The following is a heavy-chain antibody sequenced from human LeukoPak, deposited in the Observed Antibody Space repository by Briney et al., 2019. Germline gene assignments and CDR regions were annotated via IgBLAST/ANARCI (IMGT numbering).Heavy chain of an antibody. V-gene: IGHV3-33*01. Sequence: PGRSLRLSCAASGFTFSSYGMHWVRQAPGKGPEWVAVIWYGGSNKYYADSVKGRFTISRDNSKNTLYLQMNSLRAEDTAVYYCATLVGATKIDYWGQGTLVTVSS. J-gene: IGHJ4*02. CDR2: IWYGGSNK. D-gene: IGHD1-26*01. CDR1: GFTFSSYG. CDR3: ATLVGATKIDY.